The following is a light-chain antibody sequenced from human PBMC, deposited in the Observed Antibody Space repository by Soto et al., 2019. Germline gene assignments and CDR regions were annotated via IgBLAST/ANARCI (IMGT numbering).Light chain of an antibody. V-gene: IGKV3-11*01. Sequence: DIVLTQSPGTLSLSPGERATLSCRASQSVSSYLAWYQQKPGQAPRLLIYDASNRASGIPARFSGSGSGTEFTLTISSLESEDFAVYYCQQYNNWPPITFGQGTRLEIK. CDR1: QSVSSY. CDR2: DAS. J-gene: IGKJ5*01. CDR3: QQYNNWPPIT.